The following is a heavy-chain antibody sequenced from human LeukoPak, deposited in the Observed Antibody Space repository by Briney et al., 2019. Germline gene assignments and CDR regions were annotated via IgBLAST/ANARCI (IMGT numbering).Heavy chain of an antibody. CDR3: ARVQQWELRGAFDI. D-gene: IGHD1-26*01. V-gene: IGHV1-18*01. Sequence: ASVKVSCKASGYTFSTYGIAWVRQAPGQGLEWMGWITVYNGNTKYAQKFRGRVNMTTDTSTSTAYMELAYLRSDDTAVYYCARVQQWELRGAFDIWGQGTMVTVSS. J-gene: IGHJ3*02. CDR2: ITVYNGNT. CDR1: GYTFSTYG.